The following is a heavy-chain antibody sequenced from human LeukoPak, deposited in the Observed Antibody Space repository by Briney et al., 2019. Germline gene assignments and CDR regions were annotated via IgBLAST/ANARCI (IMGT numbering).Heavy chain of an antibody. CDR2: IYYSGIT. V-gene: IGHV4-59*08. J-gene: IGHJ4*01. CDR1: GGSISGYY. CDR3: ARLRNYYDSSGYYAIDY. D-gene: IGHD3-22*01. Sequence: SETLSLTCTVSGGSISGYYWTWIRQPPGKGLEWIGYIYYSGITNYNPSLKSRVTISVDTSKNRFSLKLSSVTAADTAVYYCARLRNYYDSSGYYAIDYWGQGTLVTVSS.